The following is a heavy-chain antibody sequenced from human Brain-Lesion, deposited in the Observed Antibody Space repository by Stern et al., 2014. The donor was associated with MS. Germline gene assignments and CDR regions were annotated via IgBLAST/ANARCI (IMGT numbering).Heavy chain of an antibody. Sequence: VQLVESGPGLVKPSETLSLTCTVSGGSINTNNYYWGWIRQPPGKGLEWIGNIYSSGSTFYSPSLKSRVTMSVDTSKTQFSLKRSSVTAADTAVYYCARTGDDFGDYSLSYWGQGTLVTVSS. J-gene: IGHJ4*02. CDR3: ARTGDDFGDYSLSY. CDR1: GGSINTNNYY. D-gene: IGHD4-17*01. V-gene: IGHV4-39*01. CDR2: IYSSGST.